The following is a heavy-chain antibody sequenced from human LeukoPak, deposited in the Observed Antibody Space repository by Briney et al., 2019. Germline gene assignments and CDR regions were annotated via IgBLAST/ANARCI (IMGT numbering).Heavy chain of an antibody. Sequence: PSETLSLTCAVYGGSFSGYYWSWIRQPLGKGLEWIGEINHSGSTNYNPSLKSRVTISVDTSKNQFSLKLSSVTAADTAVYYCARLMRNDSSGYAFDYWGQGTLVTVPS. CDR2: INHSGST. D-gene: IGHD3-22*01. CDR1: GGSFSGYY. CDR3: ARLMRNDSSGYAFDY. V-gene: IGHV4-34*01. J-gene: IGHJ4*02.